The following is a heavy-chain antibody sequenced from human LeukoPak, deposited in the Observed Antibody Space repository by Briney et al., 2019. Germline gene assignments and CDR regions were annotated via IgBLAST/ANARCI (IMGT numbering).Heavy chain of an antibody. J-gene: IGHJ4*02. V-gene: IGHV4-34*01. CDR3: ARQNFAVATSGSDY. CDR1: GGSFSGYY. Sequence: SETLSLTCAVYGGSFSGYYWSWIRQPPGKGLEWIGEINHSGSTNYNPSLKSRVTISVDTSKNQFSLKLSSVTAADTAVYYCARQNFAVATSGSDYWGQGTLVTVSS. D-gene: IGHD5-12*01. CDR2: INHSGST.